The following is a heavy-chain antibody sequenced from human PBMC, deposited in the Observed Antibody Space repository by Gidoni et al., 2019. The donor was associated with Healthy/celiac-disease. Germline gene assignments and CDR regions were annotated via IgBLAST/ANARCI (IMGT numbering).Heavy chain of an antibody. CDR2: IKQDGSEK. D-gene: IGHD1-20*01. CDR3: ARDTRYNWNDAGNDY. Sequence: EVQLVESGGGLVQPGGSLRLSCAASGFTFSSYWMSWVRQAPGKGLEWVGNIKQDGSEKYYVDSVKGRFTISRDNAKNSLYLQMNSLRAEDTAVYYCARDTRYNWNDAGNDYWGQGTLVTASS. V-gene: IGHV3-7*01. J-gene: IGHJ4*02. CDR1: GFTFSSYW.